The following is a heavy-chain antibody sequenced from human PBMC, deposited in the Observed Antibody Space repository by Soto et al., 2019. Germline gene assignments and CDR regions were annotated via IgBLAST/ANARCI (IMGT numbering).Heavy chain of an antibody. D-gene: IGHD4-17*01. J-gene: IGHJ6*02. CDR3: VLTGGFAPVYGFVV. CDR2: IYLGDSDT. V-gene: IGHV5-51*01. Sequence: EESLKISCSGRRYDLVTNWIGWVRQRPGKGLEWMGIIYLGDSDTRYSPSFEGQVTLSADRSTSTVFLEWSFLKTSDTAMYFCVLTGGFAPVYGFVVRGQGTSVTVSS. CDR1: RYDLVTNW.